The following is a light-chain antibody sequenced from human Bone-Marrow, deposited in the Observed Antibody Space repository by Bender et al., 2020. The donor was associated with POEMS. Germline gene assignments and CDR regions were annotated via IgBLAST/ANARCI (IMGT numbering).Light chain of an antibody. Sequence: QSVLPQPPSASETPGQRVTIPCSGSSSNIGSNYVSWYQQLPGTAPKFLISSDNLRPSGVPDRFSASKSGTSASLGISGLQSEDEADYYCAAWDDSLNAYVFGTGTKVTVL. J-gene: IGLJ1*01. CDR2: SDN. CDR1: SSNIGSNY. CDR3: AAWDDSLNAYV. V-gene: IGLV1-44*01.